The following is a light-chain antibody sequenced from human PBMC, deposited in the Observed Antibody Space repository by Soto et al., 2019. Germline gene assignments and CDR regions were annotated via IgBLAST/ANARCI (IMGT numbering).Light chain of an antibody. J-gene: IGKJ1*01. CDR1: QAISTW. Sequence: DIQMTQSPSTLSASVGDRVTITCRASQAISTWLAWYQQKPGKAPKLLIYKASSLESGVPSRFSGSGSGTEFTLTITSLQPDDFATYYCQQYNDFSRTFGQGNKVDIK. V-gene: IGKV1-5*03. CDR2: KAS. CDR3: QQYNDFSRT.